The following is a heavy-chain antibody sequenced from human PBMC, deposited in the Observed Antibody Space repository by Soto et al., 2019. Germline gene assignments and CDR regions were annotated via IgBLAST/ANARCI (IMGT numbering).Heavy chain of an antibody. Sequence: SETLSLTCAVYGGSFSGYYWSWIRQPPGKGLEWIGEINHSGSTNYNPSLKSRVTISVDTSKNQFSLKLSSVTAADTAVYYCARATVTPRSRENWFDPWGQGTLVTVSS. V-gene: IGHV4-34*01. CDR2: INHSGST. J-gene: IGHJ5*02. D-gene: IGHD4-17*01. CDR3: ARATVTPRSRENWFDP. CDR1: GGSFSGYY.